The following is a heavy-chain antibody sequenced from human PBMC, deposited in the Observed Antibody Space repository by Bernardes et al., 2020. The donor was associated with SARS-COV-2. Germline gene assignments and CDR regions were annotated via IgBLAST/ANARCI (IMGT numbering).Heavy chain of an antibody. V-gene: IGHV3-48*03. CDR1: GFTFSSYE. Sequence: GGSLRLSCAVSGFTFSSYEMNWVRQAPGKGLEWVSYISSSGSTIYYADSVKGRFTISRDNAKNSLYLQMNSLRAEDTAVYYCARFEYCTNGVCYTLGNYYYYGMDVWGQGTTVTVSS. J-gene: IGHJ6*02. CDR3: ARFEYCTNGVCYTLGNYYYYGMDV. CDR2: ISSSGSTI. D-gene: IGHD2-8*01.